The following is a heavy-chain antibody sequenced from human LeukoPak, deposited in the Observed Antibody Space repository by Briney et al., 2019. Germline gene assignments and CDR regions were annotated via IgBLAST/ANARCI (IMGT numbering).Heavy chain of an antibody. V-gene: IGHV4-34*01. CDR3: AGPRDIVVVPAAMPIFDY. D-gene: IGHD2-2*01. CDR1: GGSFSGYY. J-gene: IGHJ4*02. Sequence: SETLSLTCAVYGGSFSGYYWSWVRQPPGKGLEWIGEMNHSVSTNYNPSLKSRVTISVDTSKNQFSLQLSSVTAADTAVYYCAGPRDIVVVPAAMPIFDYWGQGTLVTVSS. CDR2: MNHSVST.